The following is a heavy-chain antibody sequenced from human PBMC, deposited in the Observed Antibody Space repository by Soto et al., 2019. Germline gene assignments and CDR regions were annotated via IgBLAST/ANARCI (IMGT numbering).Heavy chain of an antibody. CDR2: IYYSGST. Sequence: SETLSLTCTVSGGSVSSGSYYWSWIRQPPGKGLEWIGYIYYSGSTNYNPSLKSRVTISVDTSKNQFSLKLSSVTAADTAVFYSENSIRYFDPDPYYFDYWGQGTLVTVSS. CDR3: ENSIRYFDPDPYYFDY. V-gene: IGHV4-61*01. J-gene: IGHJ4*02. CDR1: GGSVSSGSYY. D-gene: IGHD3-9*01.